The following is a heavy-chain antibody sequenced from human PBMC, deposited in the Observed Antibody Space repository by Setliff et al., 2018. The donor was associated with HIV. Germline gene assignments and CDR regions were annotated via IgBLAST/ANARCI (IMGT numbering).Heavy chain of an antibody. CDR3: ARGRKFYDSSGSYPDAFDI. J-gene: IGHJ3*02. D-gene: IGHD3-22*01. CDR2: INTNTGTP. CDR1: TYTFNKYT. Sequence: ASVKVSCKASTYTFNKYTINWVRQAPGQGLEWMGWINTNTGTPTYAQGFTGRFIFSLDTSVNTTYLQITSLKAEDTTVYFCARGRKFYDSSGSYPDAFDIWGQGTVVTVSS. V-gene: IGHV7-4-1*02.